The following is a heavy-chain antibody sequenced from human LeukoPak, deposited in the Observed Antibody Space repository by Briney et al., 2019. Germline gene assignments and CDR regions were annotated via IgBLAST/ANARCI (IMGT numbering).Heavy chain of an antibody. V-gene: IGHV1-46*01. CDR1: GYTFTSYY. D-gene: IGHD3-10*01. CDR3: AREKRDVIWFGYFDY. Sequence: ASVKVSCKASGYTFTSYYMHWVRQAPGQGLEWMGIINPSGGSTSYAQKFQGRVTMTRDTSTSTVYMELSSLRSEDTAVYYCAREKRDVIWFGYFDYWGQGTLVTVSS. J-gene: IGHJ4*02. CDR2: INPSGGST.